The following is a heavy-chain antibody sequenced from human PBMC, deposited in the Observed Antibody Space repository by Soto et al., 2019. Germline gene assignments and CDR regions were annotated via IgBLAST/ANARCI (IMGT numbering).Heavy chain of an antibody. J-gene: IGHJ4*02. Sequence: ASVKVSCKASGYTFTSYAMHWVRQAPGQRLEWMGWINAGNGNTKYSQKFQGRVTITRDTSASTAYMELSSLRSEDTAVYYCARPSSGWVFFDYWGQGTLVTVSS. CDR3: ARPSSGWVFFDY. CDR2: INAGNGNT. D-gene: IGHD6-19*01. V-gene: IGHV1-3*01. CDR1: GYTFTSYA.